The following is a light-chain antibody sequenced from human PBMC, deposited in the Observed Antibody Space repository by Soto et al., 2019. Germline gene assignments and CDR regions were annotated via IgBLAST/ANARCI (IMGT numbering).Light chain of an antibody. CDR2: AAS. V-gene: IGKV1-12*01. J-gene: IGKJ4*01. Sequence: DIQMTQSPSSVSASVGDRVTITCRASQRFSSWLAWYQQKPGKAPKLLIYAASLQSEVPSRFSGSGSGADFTLTISSLQPEDFATYYCQQANSFPVTFGGGTKVEIK. CDR1: QRFSSW. CDR3: QQANSFPVT.